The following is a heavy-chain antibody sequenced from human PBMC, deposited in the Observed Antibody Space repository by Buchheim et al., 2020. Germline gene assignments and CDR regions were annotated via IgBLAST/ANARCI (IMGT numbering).Heavy chain of an antibody. J-gene: IGHJ4*02. V-gene: IGHV3-48*02. Sequence: EVQLVESGGGLVQPGGSLRLSCAASGFTFSFYSMNWVRQAPGKGLEWVSYISSSSSTIYYADSVKGRFTISRDNAKNLLYLPMNSLRDEDTAVYYCARDLGAVGVGDYWGQGTL. CDR2: ISSSSSTI. CDR3: ARDLGAVGVGDY. CDR1: GFTFSFYS. D-gene: IGHD2-15*01.